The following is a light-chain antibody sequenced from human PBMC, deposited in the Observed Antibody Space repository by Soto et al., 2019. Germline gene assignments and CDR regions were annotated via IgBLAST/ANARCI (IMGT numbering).Light chain of an antibody. CDR3: QQRSNWPLT. J-gene: IGKJ4*01. V-gene: IGKV3-11*01. Sequence: IVLTQSPATLSLSPWERATLTCRASQSVSSDLAWYQQKPGQAPRLLIYDASNRATGIPDRFSGSGSGTDFTLTISRLEPEDFAVYYCQQRSNWPLTFGGGTKVDIK. CDR2: DAS. CDR1: QSVSSD.